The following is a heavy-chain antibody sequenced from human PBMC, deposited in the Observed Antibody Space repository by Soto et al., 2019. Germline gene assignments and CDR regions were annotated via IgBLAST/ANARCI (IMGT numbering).Heavy chain of an antibody. J-gene: IGHJ5*01. CDR3: ARNAYSNYIFDS. V-gene: IGHV1-18*01. CDR2: ISAYNGNT. Sequence: VASVKVSCKASGYTFTNNGISWVRQAPGQGLEWMGWISAYNGNTNYAQKLQGRVTMTTDTSTSTAYMELRSLRSDDTAVYYCARNAYSNYIFDSWGQGTLVTVSS. D-gene: IGHD4-4*01. CDR1: GYTFTNNG.